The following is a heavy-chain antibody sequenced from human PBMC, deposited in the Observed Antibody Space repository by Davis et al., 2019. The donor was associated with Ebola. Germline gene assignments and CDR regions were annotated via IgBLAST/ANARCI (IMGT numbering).Heavy chain of an antibody. V-gene: IGHV1-69*13. CDR1: GGTFSSYA. Sequence: AASVKVSCKASGGTFSSYAISWVRQAPGQGLEWMGGIIPIFGTANYAQKFQGRVTITADESTSTAYMELSSLRSEDTAVYYCARARQQLEYPFEGWGQGTLVTVSS. CDR2: IIPIFGTA. CDR3: ARARQQLEYPFEG. J-gene: IGHJ4*02. D-gene: IGHD6-13*01.